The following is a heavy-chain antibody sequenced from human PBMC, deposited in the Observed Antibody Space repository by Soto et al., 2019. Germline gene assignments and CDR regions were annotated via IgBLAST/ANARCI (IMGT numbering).Heavy chain of an antibody. V-gene: IGHV3-23*01. J-gene: IGHJ1*01. CDR2: ISGSGGGT. CDR1: GFTFNIYA. CDR3: AKCGYDSSGRLLRYFQL. Sequence: EVQLLESGGGLVQPGGSLRLSCAASGFTFNIYAMSWVRQAPGKGLEWVSAISGSGGGTYYADSVEGRFTISRDNSNNTLYRHRSSLRAEDTAVYYCAKCGYDSSGRLLRYFQLWGQGTLVTVSS. D-gene: IGHD3-22*01.